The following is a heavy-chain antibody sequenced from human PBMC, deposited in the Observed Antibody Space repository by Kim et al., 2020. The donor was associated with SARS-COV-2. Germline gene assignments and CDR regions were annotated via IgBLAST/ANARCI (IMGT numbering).Heavy chain of an antibody. D-gene: IGHD3-10*01. CDR1: GFTFSSYA. Sequence: GGSLRLSCAASGFTFSSYAMHWVRQAPGKGLEWVAVISYDGSNKYYADSVKGRFTISRDNSKNTLYLQMNSLRAEDTAVYYCARAFSEDSLLWFGELLYSSHFDYWGQGTLVTVSS. V-gene: IGHV3-30*04. CDR3: ARAFSEDSLLWFGELLYSSHFDY. J-gene: IGHJ4*02. CDR2: ISYDGSNK.